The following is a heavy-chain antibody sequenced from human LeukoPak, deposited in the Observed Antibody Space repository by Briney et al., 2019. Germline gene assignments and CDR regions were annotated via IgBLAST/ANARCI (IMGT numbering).Heavy chain of an antibody. V-gene: IGHV5-10-1*01. CDR3: ARQGYSSGWYGDY. CDR2: IDPSDSYT. D-gene: IGHD6-19*01. CDR1: GYSFTSYW. J-gene: IGHJ4*02. Sequence: GESLKISCKGSGYSFTSYWISWVRQMPGKGLEWMGRIDPSDSYTNYSPSFQGHVTISADKSISTAYLQWSSLRASDTAMYYCARQGYSSGWYGDYWGQGTLVTVSS.